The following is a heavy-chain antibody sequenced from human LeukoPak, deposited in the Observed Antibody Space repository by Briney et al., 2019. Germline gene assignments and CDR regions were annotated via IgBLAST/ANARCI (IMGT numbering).Heavy chain of an antibody. CDR1: GFTFSSYS. CDR3: ASLRIVGATSGEK. D-gene: IGHD1-26*01. Sequence: PGGSLRLSCAASGFTFSSYSMNWVRQAPGKGLEWVAFIRYDGSNKYYADSVKGRFTISRDNSKNTLYLQMNSLRAEDTAVYYCASLRIVGATSGEKWGQGTLVTVSS. CDR2: IRYDGSNK. V-gene: IGHV3-30*02. J-gene: IGHJ4*02.